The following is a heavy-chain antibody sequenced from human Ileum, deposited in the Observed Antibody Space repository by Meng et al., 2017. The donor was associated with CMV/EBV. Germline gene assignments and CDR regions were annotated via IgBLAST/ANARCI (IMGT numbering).Heavy chain of an antibody. D-gene: IGHD1-26*01. Sequence: QITLKESCPTLVKHTQTLKLTCSFSGFSPSTSGEGVGWIRQPPGKALEWLALIYRGDDKRYSPSLNSRLTIAKDTSKNEVVLTLTNMGPIDTGTYYCAHFVGGYYPSRPDYWGQGTLVTVSS. J-gene: IGHJ4*02. CDR1: GFSPSTSGEG. CDR2: IYRGDDK. V-gene: IGHV2-5*02. CDR3: AHFVGGYYPSRPDY.